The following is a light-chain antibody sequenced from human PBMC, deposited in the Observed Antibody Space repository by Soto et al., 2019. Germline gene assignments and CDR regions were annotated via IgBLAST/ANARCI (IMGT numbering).Light chain of an antibody. CDR2: GAS. J-gene: IGKJ4*01. Sequence: EVVMTQSPATLSVSPGERATLSCRASRSVSSSLAWYRQRPGQAPSLLIYGASTRATGVPARFSGSGSGTEFTLTISSLQSEDFASYYCQQYNDWPPLTFGGGTKVEI. CDR3: QQYNDWPPLT. V-gene: IGKV3-15*01. CDR1: RSVSSS.